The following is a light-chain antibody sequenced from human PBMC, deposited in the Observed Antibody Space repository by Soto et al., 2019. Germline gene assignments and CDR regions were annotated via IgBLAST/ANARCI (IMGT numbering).Light chain of an antibody. CDR3: QQYNSWT. V-gene: IGKV1-5*01. CDR2: DAS. CDR1: QSISSW. Sequence: GDRVTITCRASQSISSWLAWYQQKPGKAPKLLIYDASSLASGVPSRFSGSGSGTEFTLTISSLQPDDFATYYCQQYNSWTFGQGTKVEIK. J-gene: IGKJ1*01.